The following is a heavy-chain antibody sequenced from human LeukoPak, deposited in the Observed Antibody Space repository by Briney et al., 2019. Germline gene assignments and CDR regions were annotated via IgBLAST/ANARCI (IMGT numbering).Heavy chain of an antibody. Sequence: SPVKVSCKASGGTFSSYAISWVRQAPGQGLEWMGRIIPIFGTANYAQKFQGRVTITTDESTSTAYMELSSLRSEVTAVYYCARDLIAAAGSHPPLDYWGQGTLVTVSS. CDR1: GGTFSSYA. CDR2: IIPIFGTA. V-gene: IGHV1-69*05. J-gene: IGHJ4*02. D-gene: IGHD6-13*01. CDR3: ARDLIAAAGSHPPLDY.